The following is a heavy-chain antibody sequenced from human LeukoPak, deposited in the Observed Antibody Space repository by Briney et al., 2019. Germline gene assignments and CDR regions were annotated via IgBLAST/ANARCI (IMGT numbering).Heavy chain of an antibody. CDR2: MYYSGSI. Sequence: GSLRLSCAAFGFTFSTYTMGWIRQPPSKGLEWIGSMYYSGSIFYNPSLKSRVTISINTSKNQFSLKVSSVTAADTAVYYCARTRVPGSYSPKGPFDYWGQGTLVTVSS. CDR1: GFTFSTYT. V-gene: IGHV4-38-2*01. D-gene: IGHD1-26*01. J-gene: IGHJ4*02. CDR3: ARTRVPGSYSPKGPFDY.